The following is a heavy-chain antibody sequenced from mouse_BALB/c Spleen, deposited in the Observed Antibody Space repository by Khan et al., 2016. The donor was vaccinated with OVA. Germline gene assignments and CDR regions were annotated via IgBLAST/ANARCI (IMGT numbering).Heavy chain of an antibody. CDR1: GYTFTNYW. CDR3: ATHVHYAMDY. V-gene: IGHV1-87*01. J-gene: IGHJ4*01. Sequence: QVRLQQSGAELARPGASVNLSCKASGYTFTNYWIHWVRQRPGQGLEWIGSIFPGNDYTNYPQKFKGKATLTADKSSSTACMQIRTLASEDSAVYYCATHVHYAMDYWGQGTSVTVSA. CDR2: IFPGNDYT.